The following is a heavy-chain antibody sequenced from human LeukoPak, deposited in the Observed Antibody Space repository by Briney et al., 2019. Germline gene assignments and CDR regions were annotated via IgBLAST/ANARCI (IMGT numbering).Heavy chain of an antibody. J-gene: IGHJ3*02. V-gene: IGHV3-23*01. D-gene: IGHD2-8*01. CDR3: AMYYRRLNTDAFDI. Sequence: GGSLRLPCAASGFTFSSYAMSWVRQAPGKGLEWVSAISGSGGSTYYADSVKGRFTISRDNSKNTLYLQMNSLRAEDTVVYYCAMYYRRLNTDAFDIWGQGTMVTVSS. CDR2: ISGSGGST. CDR1: GFTFSSYA.